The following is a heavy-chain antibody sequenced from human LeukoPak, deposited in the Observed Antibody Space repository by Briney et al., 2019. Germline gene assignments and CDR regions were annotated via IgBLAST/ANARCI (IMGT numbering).Heavy chain of an antibody. CDR3: ARAVTVVTEHYFDY. V-gene: IGHV4-39*07. Sequence: PSETLSLTCTVSGGSISSSSYYWGWIRQPPGKGLEWIGSIYYSGSTYYNPSLKSRVTISVDTSKNQFSLKLSSVTAADTAVYYCARAVTVVTEHYFDYWGQGTLVTVSS. CDR2: IYYSGST. J-gene: IGHJ4*02. CDR1: GGSISSSSYY. D-gene: IGHD2-21*02.